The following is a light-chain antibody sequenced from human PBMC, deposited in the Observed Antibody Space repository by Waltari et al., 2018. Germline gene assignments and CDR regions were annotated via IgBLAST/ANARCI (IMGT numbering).Light chain of an antibody. CDR2: GAS. Sequence: IVLTRSPGTLSLSPGESATLSCRTSQSVSNGYLAWYQHKPGQTPRLLIYGASRRATGIPERFSGSGSGTDFTLTITRLDPEDYAVYYCQHYGSAPCLFGGGTKVEI. J-gene: IGKJ4*01. CDR1: QSVSNGY. V-gene: IGKV3-20*01. CDR3: QHYGSAPCL.